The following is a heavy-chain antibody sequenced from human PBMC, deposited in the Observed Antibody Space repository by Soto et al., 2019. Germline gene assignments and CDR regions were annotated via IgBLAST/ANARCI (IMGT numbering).Heavy chain of an antibody. D-gene: IGHD6-6*01. Sequence: SETLSLTCTVSGGSISSGGYYWSWIRQHPGKGLEWIGYIYYSGSTYYNPSLKSRVTISVDTSKNQFSLELSSVTAADTAVYYCARDRPTVSSSWEFDYWGQGTLVTVSS. CDR2: IYYSGST. CDR3: ARDRPTVSSSWEFDY. V-gene: IGHV4-31*03. CDR1: GGSISSGGYY. J-gene: IGHJ4*02.